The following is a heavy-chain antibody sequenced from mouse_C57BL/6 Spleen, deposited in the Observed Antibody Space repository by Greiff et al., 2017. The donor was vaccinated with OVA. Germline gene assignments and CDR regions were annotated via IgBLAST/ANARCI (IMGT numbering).Heavy chain of an antibody. V-gene: IGHV5-16*01. CDR1: GFTFSDYY. CDR2: INYDGSST. CDR3: AKLTGTPYYAMDY. D-gene: IGHD4-1*01. Sequence: EVQVVESEGGLVQPGSSMKLSCTASGFTFSDYYMAWVRQVPEKGLEWVANINYDGSSTYYLDSLKSRFIISRDNAKNILYLQMSSLKSEDTATYYCAKLTGTPYYAMDYWGQGTSVTVSS. J-gene: IGHJ4*01.